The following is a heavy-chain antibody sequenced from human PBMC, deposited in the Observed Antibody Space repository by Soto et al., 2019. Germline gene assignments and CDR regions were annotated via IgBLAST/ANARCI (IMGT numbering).Heavy chain of an antibody. D-gene: IGHD6-13*01. J-gene: IGHJ4*02. CDR1: GFTFSSYS. CDR3: ARDPRWAPFDY. V-gene: IGHV3-21*01. Sequence: GGSLRLSCAASGFTFSSYSMNLVRQAPGKGLEWVSSISSSSSYIYYADSVKGRFTISRDNAKNSLYLQMNSLRAEDTAVYYCARDPRWAPFDYWGQGTLVTVSS. CDR2: ISSSSSYI.